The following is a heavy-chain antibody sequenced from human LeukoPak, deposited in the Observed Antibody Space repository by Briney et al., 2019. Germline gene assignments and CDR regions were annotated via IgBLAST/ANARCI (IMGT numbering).Heavy chain of an antibody. CDR3: ARSYSSSWYVNYYYYMDV. V-gene: IGHV1-2*02. Sequence: ASVKVSCKASGYTFTGYYMHWVRQAPGQGLEWMGWINPNSGGTNYAQKFQGRVTKTRDTSISTAYMELSRLRSDDTAVYYCARSYSSSWYVNYYYYMDVWGKGTTVTVSS. J-gene: IGHJ6*03. CDR2: INPNSGGT. CDR1: GYTFTGYY. D-gene: IGHD6-13*01.